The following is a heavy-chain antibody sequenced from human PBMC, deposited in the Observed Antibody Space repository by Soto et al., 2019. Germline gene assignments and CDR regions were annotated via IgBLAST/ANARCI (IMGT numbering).Heavy chain of an antibody. D-gene: IGHD3-10*01. CDR1: GFTFSSYE. V-gene: IGHV3-48*03. CDR2: ISSSGSTI. CDR3: ARVIDGSGFDY. J-gene: IGHJ4*02. Sequence: AGGSLRLSCAASGFTFSSYEMNWVRQAPGKGLEWVSYISSSGSTIYYADSVKGRFTISRDNAKNSLYLQMNSLRAEDTAVYYCARVIDGSGFDYWGQGTLVTVSS.